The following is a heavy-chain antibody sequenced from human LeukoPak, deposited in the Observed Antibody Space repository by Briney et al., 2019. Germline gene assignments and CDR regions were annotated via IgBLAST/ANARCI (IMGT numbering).Heavy chain of an antibody. CDR2: IYNSAST. CDR1: GGPISSSSYY. Sequence: PSETLSLTCTVSGGPISSSSYYGGWIRQPPGKGREWIGSIYNSASTYYNPSLKSRVTISVHTSKNQFSLKLSSVTAADTAVFYCAITSGYYYGFDSWGQGTLVTVSS. CDR3: AITSGYYYGFDS. V-gene: IGHV4-39*01. J-gene: IGHJ4*02. D-gene: IGHD3-22*01.